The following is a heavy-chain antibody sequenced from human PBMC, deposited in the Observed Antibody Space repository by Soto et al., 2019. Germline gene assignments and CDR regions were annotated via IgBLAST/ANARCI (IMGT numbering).Heavy chain of an antibody. J-gene: IGHJ5*02. Sequence: QVQLQQWGAGLLKPSETLSLTCAVYGGSFSGYYWSWIRQPPGKGLEWIGEINHSGSTNYNPSLKRRVTISVDTSKNQFSLKLSSVTAADTAVYYCARGRIIYYYDSSGPGGFDPWGQGTLVTVSS. CDR3: ARGRIIYYYDSSGPGGFDP. CDR2: INHSGST. V-gene: IGHV4-34*01. D-gene: IGHD3-22*01. CDR1: GGSFSGYY.